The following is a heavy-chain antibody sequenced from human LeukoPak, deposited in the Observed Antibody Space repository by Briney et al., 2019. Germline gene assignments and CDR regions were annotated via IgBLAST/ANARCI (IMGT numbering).Heavy chain of an antibody. CDR3: ARDSPDLRYFDWLLRPFDY. J-gene: IGHJ4*02. CDR2: ISGSGGST. V-gene: IGHV3-23*01. CDR1: GFTFSSYA. D-gene: IGHD3-9*01. Sequence: GGSLSLSCTASGFTFSSYAMSWVRQAPGKGLEWVSAISGSGGSTYYADSVKGRFTISRDNSKNTLYLQMNSLRAEDTAVYYCARDSPDLRYFDWLLRPFDYWGQGTLVTVSS.